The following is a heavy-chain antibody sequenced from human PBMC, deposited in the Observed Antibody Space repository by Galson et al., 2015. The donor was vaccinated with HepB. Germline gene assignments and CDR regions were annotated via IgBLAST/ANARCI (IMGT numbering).Heavy chain of an antibody. CDR2: INPSGGST. CDR1: GYTFTSYY. Sequence: SVKVSCKASGYTFTSYYMHWVRQAPGQGLEWMGIINPSGGSTSYAQKFQGRVTMTRDTSTSTVYMELSSLRSEDTAVYYCARDSPRDFWSGYLGGTFGYWGQGTLVTVSS. CDR3: ARDSPRDFWSGYLGGTFGY. D-gene: IGHD3-3*01. V-gene: IGHV1-46*03. J-gene: IGHJ4*02.